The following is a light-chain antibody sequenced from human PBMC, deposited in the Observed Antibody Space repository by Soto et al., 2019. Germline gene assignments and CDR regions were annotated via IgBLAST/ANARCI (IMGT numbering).Light chain of an antibody. CDR1: QSVSSY. Sequence: EIVLTQSPATLSLSPGERATLSCRASQSVSSYLAWYQQKPGQAPRLLIYDASNRATGIPARFSGSGSGTDFTLTISSLEPADFAVYYCQQRNNCPRGTFGQGTKLEIK. CDR3: QQRNNCPRGT. J-gene: IGKJ2*02. CDR2: DAS. V-gene: IGKV3-11*01.